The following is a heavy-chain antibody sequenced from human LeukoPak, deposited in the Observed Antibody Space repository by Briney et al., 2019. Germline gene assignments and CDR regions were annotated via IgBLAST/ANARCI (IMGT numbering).Heavy chain of an antibody. CDR2: INPNSGGT. CDR1: GGTFISYP. CDR3: ARLRWSVRSFDY. V-gene: IGHV1-2*02. D-gene: IGHD4-23*01. J-gene: IGHJ4*02. Sequence: ASVKVSCKASGGTFISYPISWVRQAPGQGLEWMGWINPNSGGTNYAQKFQGRVTMTRDTSISTAYMELSRLRSDDTAVYYCARLRWSVRSFDYWGQGTLVTVSS.